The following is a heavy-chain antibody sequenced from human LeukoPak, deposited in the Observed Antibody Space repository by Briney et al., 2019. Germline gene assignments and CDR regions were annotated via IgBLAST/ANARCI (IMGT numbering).Heavy chain of an antibody. V-gene: IGHV4-59*01. CDR2: IFHSGTT. Sequence: SETLSLICSVSDDSMNKNFWSWIRQPPGKGLEWIGYIFHSGTTNYSPSLESRVTISLDTSKNQFSLMLTSVTAADTAVYYCARRMITTSDTFDLWGQGTMVTVSS. D-gene: IGHD3-16*01. J-gene: IGHJ3*01. CDR1: DDSMNKNF. CDR3: ARRMITTSDTFDL.